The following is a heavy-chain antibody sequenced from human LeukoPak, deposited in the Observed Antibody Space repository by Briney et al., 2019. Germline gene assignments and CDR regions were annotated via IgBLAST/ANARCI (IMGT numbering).Heavy chain of an antibody. J-gene: IGHJ4*02. CDR2: INHRGIT. CDR3: ARDPTTVITTPYYFDD. V-gene: IGHV4-34*01. D-gene: IGHD4-23*01. Sequence: PSETLSLTCAVSGGSFFGYHWNWIRQVPGKGLEWIGEINHRGITNYNPSPKSRVTISVDTSKNQFSLRLRSVTAADTAVYYCARDPTTVITTPYYFDDWGQGTLVTVSS. CDR1: GGSFFGYH.